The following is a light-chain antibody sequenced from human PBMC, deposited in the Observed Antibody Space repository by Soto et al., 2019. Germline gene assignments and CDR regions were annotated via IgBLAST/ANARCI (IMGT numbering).Light chain of an antibody. Sequence: QCALTQPPSASGTPGQRVTISCSGSSSNIGSKTVNWYQQLPGTAPKLLIYSNYQRPSGVPDRFSGSKSGTSASLAISGLQSEDEADYYCSAWDASLNGYVFGTGTKVTVL. V-gene: IGLV1-44*01. CDR2: SNY. CDR1: SSNIGSKT. CDR3: SAWDASLNGYV. J-gene: IGLJ1*01.